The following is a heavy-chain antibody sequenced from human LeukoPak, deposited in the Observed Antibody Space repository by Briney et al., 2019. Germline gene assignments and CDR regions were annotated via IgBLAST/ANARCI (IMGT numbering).Heavy chain of an antibody. Sequence: GSLRLSCAASGFTFSSYSMNWVRQAPGKGLEWVSSISSSSSYIYYADSVKGRFTTSRDNAKNSLYLQMNSLRAEDTAVYYCARDQGIVLMVYAIAAIDYWGQGTLVTVSS. CDR1: GFTFSSYS. CDR2: ISSSSSYI. J-gene: IGHJ4*02. D-gene: IGHD2-8*01. CDR3: ARDQGIVLMVYAIAAIDY. V-gene: IGHV3-21*01.